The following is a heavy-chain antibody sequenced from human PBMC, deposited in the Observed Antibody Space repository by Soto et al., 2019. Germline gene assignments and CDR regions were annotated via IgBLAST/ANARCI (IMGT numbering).Heavy chain of an antibody. J-gene: IGHJ4*02. CDR3: XXXXXXXXXXXXXXXDY. CDR2: LYSGGTS. Sequence: EVQLVETGGGLIQPGGSLRLSCAASGFSISSNYMTWVRXAPXXXXXXVSLLYSGGTSYYADSVKGRFTISRDNSKNTLFLQMNRLXTEXTXXXXXXXXXXXXXXXXXXXXDYWGQGTLVTVSS. CDR1: GFSISSNY. V-gene: IGHV3-53*02.